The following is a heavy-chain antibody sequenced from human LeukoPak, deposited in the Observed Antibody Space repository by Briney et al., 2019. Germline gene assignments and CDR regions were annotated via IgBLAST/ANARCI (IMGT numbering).Heavy chain of an antibody. D-gene: IGHD3-10*01. J-gene: IGHJ3*02. CDR3: ARRAGGSPFDI. CDR2: IYYSGST. CDR1: GGSISSSSYY. Sequence: SETLSLTCTVSGGSISSSSYYWGWIRQPPGKGLEWIGSIYYSGSTYYNPSLKSRVTISVDTSKNQFSLRLSSVTAADTAIYHCARRAGGSPFDIWGQGTMVTVSS. V-gene: IGHV4-39*07.